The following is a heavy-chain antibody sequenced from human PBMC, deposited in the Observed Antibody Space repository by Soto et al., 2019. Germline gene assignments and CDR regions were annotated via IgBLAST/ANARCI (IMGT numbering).Heavy chain of an antibody. Sequence: QVQLVESGGGLAQPGTSLRLPCAPSEFTFSGYVLNWDRQAPATGLEWVAVVHNVGTKKYYADSVRGRFTISSDNSENILYLQMNSLRPDDTAVYFCARETSYEFWRGPQTMDVWCQGTTVTVSS. D-gene: IGHD3-3*01. CDR3: ARETSYEFWRGPQTMDV. V-gene: IGHV3-33*01. J-gene: IGHJ6*02. CDR1: EFTFSGYV. CDR2: VHNVGTKK.